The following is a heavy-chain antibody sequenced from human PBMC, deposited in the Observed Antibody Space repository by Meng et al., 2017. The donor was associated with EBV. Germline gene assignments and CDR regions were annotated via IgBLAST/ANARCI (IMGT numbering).Heavy chain of an antibody. V-gene: IGHV1-8*01. CDR2: MNPNSGNT. Sequence: QVQLVQSGAEVKKPGASVKVSCKASGYTFTSYDINWVRQATGQGLEWMGWMNPNSGNTGYAQKFQGRVTMTRNTSISTAYMELSSLRSEDTAAYYCARGRGVYCSGGSCYPGWFDPWGQGTLVTVSS. CDR1: GYTFTSYD. CDR3: ARGRGVYCSGGSCYPGWFDP. D-gene: IGHD2-15*01. J-gene: IGHJ5*02.